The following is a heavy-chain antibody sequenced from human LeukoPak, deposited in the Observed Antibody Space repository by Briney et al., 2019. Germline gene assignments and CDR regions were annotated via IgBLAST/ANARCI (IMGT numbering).Heavy chain of an antibody. V-gene: IGHV4-39*01. CDR1: GGSISSSSYY. D-gene: IGHD3-9*01. CDR2: IYYSGST. J-gene: IGHJ4*02. CDR3: ARRPRNYDILTGYLDY. Sequence: SETLSLTCTVSGGSISSSSYYWGWIRQPPGKGLEWIGSIYYSGSTYYNPSLKSRVTISVDTSKNQFSLKLTSVTAADTAVYYCARRPRNYDILTGYLDYWGQGTLVTVSS.